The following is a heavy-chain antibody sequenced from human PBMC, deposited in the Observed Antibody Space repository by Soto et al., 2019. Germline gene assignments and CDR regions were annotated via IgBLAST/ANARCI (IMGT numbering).Heavy chain of an antibody. CDR2: IYSGGST. Sequence: GGSLRLSCAASGFTVSSNYMSWVRQAPGKGLEWVSVIYSGGSTYYADSVKGRFTISRDNSKNTLYLQMNSLRAEDTAVYYCARGLSYRRDNPHMVRGSWGQGTLVTVSS. CDR3: ARGLSYRRDNPHMVRGS. J-gene: IGHJ4*02. CDR1: GFTVSSNY. D-gene: IGHD3-10*01. V-gene: IGHV3-53*01.